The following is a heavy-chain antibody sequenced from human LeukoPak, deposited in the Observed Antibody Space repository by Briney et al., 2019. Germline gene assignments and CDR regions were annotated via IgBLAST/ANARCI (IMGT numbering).Heavy chain of an antibody. CDR2: IYPGDSDT. J-gene: IGHJ4*02. CDR3: ARVRYYGSGSYYAYYFDY. D-gene: IGHD3-10*01. CDR1: GYSFTSYW. V-gene: IGHV5-51*01. Sequence: GESLKISCKGSGYSFTSYWNGWVRQMPGKSLEWMGIIYPGDSDTRYSPSFQGQVTISADKSISTAYLQWSSLKASDTAMYYCARVRYYGSGSYYAYYFDYWGQGTLVTVSS.